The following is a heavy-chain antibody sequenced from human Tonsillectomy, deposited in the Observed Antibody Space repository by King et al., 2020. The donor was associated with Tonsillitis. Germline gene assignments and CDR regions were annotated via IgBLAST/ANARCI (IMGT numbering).Heavy chain of an antibody. Sequence: QLVQSGAEVRKPGSSVKVSCKASGGTFSSYAIRWVRQAPGQGLEWMGGIIPIFGTASYAQKFQGRVTITADESTSTAYMELSSLRSEDTAVYYCARDLGDIVATIGLNWWGQGTLVTVSS. V-gene: IGHV1-69*12. J-gene: IGHJ4*02. CDR3: ARDLGDIVATIGLNW. D-gene: IGHD5-12*01. CDR2: IIPIFGTA. CDR1: GGTFSSYA.